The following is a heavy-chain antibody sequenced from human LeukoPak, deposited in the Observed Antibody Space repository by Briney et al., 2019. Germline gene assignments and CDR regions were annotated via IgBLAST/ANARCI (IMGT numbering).Heavy chain of an antibody. D-gene: IGHD6-19*01. Sequence: PGGSLRLSCAASGFTFINAWMSWVRQAPGKGLEWVGHIRGKTDGGTTDYAAPVKGRFTISKDDSENTLYLQMNSLRAEDTAAYYCARDLFFSDAGYSSGWRAEYFHRWGQGTLVTVSS. J-gene: IGHJ1*01. V-gene: IGHV3-15*05. CDR3: ARDLFFSDAGYSSGWRAEYFHR. CDR1: GFTFINAW. CDR2: IRGKTDGGTT.